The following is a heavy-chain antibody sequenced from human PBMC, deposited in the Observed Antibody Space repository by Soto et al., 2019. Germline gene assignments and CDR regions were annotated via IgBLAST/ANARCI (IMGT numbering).Heavy chain of an antibody. V-gene: IGHV1-24*01. CDR1: GYTLTELS. CDR3: PTADKYNDNLKGYYTVGRNAFDN. Sequence: ASVKVSCKVSGYTLTELSMHWVRQAPGKGLEWMGGFDPEDGETLYAQKFQGRDTMTEHTSTDTADMELSGLRSNDTAGYYCPTADKYNDNLKGYYTVGRNAFDNWGQGTMVTVSS. D-gene: IGHD3-9*01. J-gene: IGHJ3*02. CDR2: FDPEDGET.